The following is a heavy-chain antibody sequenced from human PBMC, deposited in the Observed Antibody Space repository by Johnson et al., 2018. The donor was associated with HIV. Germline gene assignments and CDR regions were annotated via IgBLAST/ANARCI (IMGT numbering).Heavy chain of an antibody. Sequence: QVLLVESGGGVVQPGGSLRISCAASGVTFSSYGMHWVRQAPGKGLEGVAFIRFDGSNKYFADSVKGRFTISRDNSKNTLYLQMNSLRAGDTAVYYCAKISSVTVLSVPSIAFDVWGQGTMVTVSS. CDR3: AKISSVTVLSVPSIAFDV. V-gene: IGHV3-30*02. D-gene: IGHD2/OR15-2a*01. CDR1: GVTFSSYG. J-gene: IGHJ3*01. CDR2: IRFDGSNK.